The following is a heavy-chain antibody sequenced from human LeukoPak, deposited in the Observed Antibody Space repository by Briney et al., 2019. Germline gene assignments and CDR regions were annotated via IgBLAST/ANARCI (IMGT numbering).Heavy chain of an antibody. V-gene: IGHV4-34*01. J-gene: IGHJ1*01. CDR3: ARGPRGWLQFKPTMGYFQH. D-gene: IGHD5-24*01. Sequence: SETLSLTCAVYGGSFSGYYWSWIRQPPGKGLEWIGEINHSGSTNYNPSLKSRGTISVDTSKNQFSLKLSSVTAADTAVYYCARGPRGWLQFKPTMGYFQHWGQGTLVTVSS. CDR1: GGSFSGYY. CDR2: INHSGST.